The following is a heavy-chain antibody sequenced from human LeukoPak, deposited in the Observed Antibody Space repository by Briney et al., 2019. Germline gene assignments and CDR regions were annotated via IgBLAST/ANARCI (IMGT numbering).Heavy chain of an antibody. J-gene: IGHJ5*02. D-gene: IGHD3-10*01. Sequence: GASVKVSCKASGGTFSSYAISWVRQAPGQGLEWMGRIIPILGIANYAQKFQGRVTITADKSTSTAYMELSSLRSEDTAVYYCARNSRVGMVRGVIRFDPWGQGTLVTVSS. CDR1: GGTFSSYA. CDR2: IIPILGIA. CDR3: ARNSRVGMVRGVIRFDP. V-gene: IGHV1-69*04.